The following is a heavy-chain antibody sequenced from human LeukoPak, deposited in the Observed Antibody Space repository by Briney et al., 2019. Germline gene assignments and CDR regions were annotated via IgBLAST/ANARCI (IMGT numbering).Heavy chain of an antibody. Sequence: GGSLRLSCAASGFTFSRFAMNWARQAPGKGLEWVATIIDNGDRTYYADSVRGRFTLSRDNSNNTLSLQMNSLRAEDTATYYCSKGITLVRGFTDFDYWGQGTLVTVSS. CDR3: SKGITLVRGFTDFDY. V-gene: IGHV3-23*01. D-gene: IGHD3-10*01. CDR1: GFTFSRFA. CDR2: IIDNGDRT. J-gene: IGHJ4*02.